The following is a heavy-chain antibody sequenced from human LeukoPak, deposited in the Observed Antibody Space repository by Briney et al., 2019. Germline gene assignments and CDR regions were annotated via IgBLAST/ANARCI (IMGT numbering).Heavy chain of an antibody. CDR2: IYYSGST. J-gene: IGHJ4*02. CDR1: GGSISSSSYY. Sequence: SETLSLTCTVSGGSISSSSYYWGWIRQPPGKGLEWIGSIYYSGSTYYNPSLKSRVTISVDTSKNQFSLKLSSVTAADTAVYYCARGSTHYYGSGSYHLPFDYWGQGTLVTVSS. V-gene: IGHV4-39*07. D-gene: IGHD3-10*01. CDR3: ARGSTHYYGSGSYHLPFDY.